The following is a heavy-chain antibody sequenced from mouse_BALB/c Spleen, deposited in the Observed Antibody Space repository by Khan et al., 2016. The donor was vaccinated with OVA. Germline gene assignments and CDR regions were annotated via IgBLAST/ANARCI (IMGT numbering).Heavy chain of an antibody. J-gene: IGHJ2*01. V-gene: IGHV1-5*01. Sequence: VQLQQSGTVLARPGASVKMSCKASGYTFTSYWMHWVKQRPGQGLEWIGAIYPGNSDINYNQKFKGKAKLTAVTSTSTAYMELNSLTNEDSAISNSTRNGYGNYVSGDYWGQGTTLTVSS. D-gene: IGHD2-1*01. CDR1: GYTFTSYW. CDR2: IYPGNSDI. CDR3: TRNGYGNYVSGDY.